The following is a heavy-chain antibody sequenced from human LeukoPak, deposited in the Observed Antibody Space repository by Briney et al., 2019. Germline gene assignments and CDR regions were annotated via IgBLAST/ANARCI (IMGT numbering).Heavy chain of an antibody. CDR1: GSSISSGDYY. CDR3: AREGAYCSSTSCPFDY. D-gene: IGHD2-2*01. CDR2: IYYSGST. J-gene: IGHJ4*02. V-gene: IGHV4-30-4*08. Sequence: SQTLSLTCTVSGSSISSGDYYWSWIRQPPGKGLEWIGYIYYSGSTYYNPSLKSRVTISVDTSKNQFSLKLSSVTAADTAVYYCAREGAYCSSTSCPFDYWGQGTLVTVSS.